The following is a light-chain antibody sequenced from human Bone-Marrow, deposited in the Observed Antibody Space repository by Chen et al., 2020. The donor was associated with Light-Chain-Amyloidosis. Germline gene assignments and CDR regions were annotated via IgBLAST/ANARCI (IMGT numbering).Light chain of an antibody. Sequence: QSALTYSASVSGSPGQSITISCSVTSSDVGGDNHVSWYQQHPDKAPKIMIYEVTNRPSWVPDRFSGSKSDNTASLTISGLQTEDEADYFCSSYTITNTLVFGSGTRVTVL. V-gene: IGLV2-14*01. CDR3: SSYTITNTLV. CDR2: EVT. CDR1: SSDVGGDNH. J-gene: IGLJ1*01.